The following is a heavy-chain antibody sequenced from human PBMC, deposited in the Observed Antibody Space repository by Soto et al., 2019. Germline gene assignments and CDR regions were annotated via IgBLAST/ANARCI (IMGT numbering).Heavy chain of an antibody. CDR3: ARFGEYYDAFDI. V-gene: IGHV4-39*01. J-gene: IGHJ3*02. D-gene: IGHD3-3*01. Sequence: SETLSLTCTVSGGSISSSSYYWGWIRQPPGRGLEWIGSIYYSGSTYYNPSLKSRVTISVDTSKNQFSLKLSTVTAADTAVYYFARFGEYYDAFDIWGQGTMVTVSS. CDR2: IYYSGST. CDR1: GGSISSSSYY.